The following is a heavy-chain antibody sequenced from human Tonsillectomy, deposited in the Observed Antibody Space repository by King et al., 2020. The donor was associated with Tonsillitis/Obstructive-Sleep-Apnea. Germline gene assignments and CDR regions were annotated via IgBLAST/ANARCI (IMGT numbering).Heavy chain of an antibody. D-gene: IGHD3-10*01. Sequence: QLQESGPGLVKPSETLSLTCTVSGGSISSSSYYWGWIRQPPGKGLEWIGSISYSGSTYYNPSPKSRVTISVDTSKNQFSLKLSSVTAADTAVYYCARRRGSGVDYWGQGTLVTVSS. CDR2: ISYSGST. J-gene: IGHJ4*02. CDR1: GGSISSSSYY. CDR3: ARRRGSGVDY. V-gene: IGHV4-39*01.